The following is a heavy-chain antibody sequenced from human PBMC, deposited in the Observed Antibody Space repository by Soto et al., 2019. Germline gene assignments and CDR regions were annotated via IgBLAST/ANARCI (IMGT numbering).Heavy chain of an antibody. D-gene: IGHD1-26*01. CDR2: ISGSGRTI. V-gene: IGHV3-23*01. J-gene: IGHJ6*02. CDR1: GLDFSSEV. Sequence: SLRLSCAASGLDFSSEVMCWVRQAPGKGLEWVSSISGSGRTIYHADSMRGRFAISRDNSKNSLYLQLNNLRVDDTAVYYSAKVGPSYYYGMDVWGQGTTVTVSS. CDR3: AKVGPSYYYGMDV.